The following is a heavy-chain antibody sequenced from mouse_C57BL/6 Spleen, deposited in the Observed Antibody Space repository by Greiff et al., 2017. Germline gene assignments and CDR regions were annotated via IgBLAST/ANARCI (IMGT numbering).Heavy chain of an antibody. V-gene: IGHV5-4*01. Sequence: EVQRVESGGGLVKPGGSLKLSCAASGFTFSSYAMSWVRQTPEKRLEWVATISDGGSYTYYPDTVQGRFTISRDNAKNNLYLQMSHLKSEDTAMYYCARGEEIYYDYDEVAYGGQGTLVTVSA. J-gene: IGHJ3*01. CDR1: GFTFSSYA. CDR2: ISDGGSYT. D-gene: IGHD2-4*01. CDR3: ARGEEIYYDYDEVAY.